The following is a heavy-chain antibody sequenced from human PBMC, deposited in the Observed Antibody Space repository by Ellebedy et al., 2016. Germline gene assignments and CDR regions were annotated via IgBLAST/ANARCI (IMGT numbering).Heavy chain of an antibody. CDR1: GFTFSSYS. Sequence: GESLKISXAASGFTFSSYSMNWVRQAPGKGLEWVSYISSSSSTIYYADSVKGRFTISRDNAKNSLYLQMNSLRADDTALYYCAKGTGRFLEWLSTYPFDFWGQGIQVTVSS. J-gene: IGHJ4*02. V-gene: IGHV3-48*04. D-gene: IGHD3-3*01. CDR3: AKGTGRFLEWLSTYPFDF. CDR2: ISSSSSTI.